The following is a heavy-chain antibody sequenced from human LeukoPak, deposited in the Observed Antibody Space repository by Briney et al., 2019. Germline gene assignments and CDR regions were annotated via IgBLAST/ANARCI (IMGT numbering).Heavy chain of an antibody. V-gene: IGHV3-48*02. CDR3: ARDRDYAFDY. CDR1: GFTFSSYG. J-gene: IGHJ4*02. Sequence: GGSLRLSRAASGFTFSSYGMHWVRQAPGKGLEWISYIDSDTYGNTIYYPHTVKGRFTISRDNAKNSLYLQMDSLRDEDTAVYYCARDRDYAFDYWGQGTLVTVSS. CDR2: IDSDTYGNTI. D-gene: IGHD4-17*01.